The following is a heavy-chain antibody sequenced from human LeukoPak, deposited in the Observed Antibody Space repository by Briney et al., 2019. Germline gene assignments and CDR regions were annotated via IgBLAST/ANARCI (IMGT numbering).Heavy chain of an antibody. D-gene: IGHD6-25*01. Sequence: PGRSLRLSCAASGFTFNYYVMHWVRQAPGKGLEWVSFISYDGSNRYYADSVKGRFTISRDNSKNTLFLQMNSLRPEDTAVYYCAKDGSIAAAGYFDFWGLGTQVTVSS. V-gene: IGHV3-30*18. CDR3: AKDGSIAAAGYFDF. CDR1: GFTFNYYV. J-gene: IGHJ4*02. CDR2: ISYDGSNR.